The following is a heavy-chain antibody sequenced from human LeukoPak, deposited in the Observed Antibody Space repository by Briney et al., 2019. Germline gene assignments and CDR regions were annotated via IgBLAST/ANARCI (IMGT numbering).Heavy chain of an antibody. D-gene: IGHD1-26*01. J-gene: IGHJ4*02. V-gene: IGHV1-8*01. CDR3: ARPSGSYYDFDC. CDR2: MNPNSGNT. Sequence: ASVKVSCKASGYTFTSYDINWVRQATGQGLEWMGWMNPNSGNTGYAQKFQGRVTMTRNTSISTAYMELSSLRSEDTAMYYCARPSGSYYDFDCWGQGTLVTVSS. CDR1: GYTFTSYD.